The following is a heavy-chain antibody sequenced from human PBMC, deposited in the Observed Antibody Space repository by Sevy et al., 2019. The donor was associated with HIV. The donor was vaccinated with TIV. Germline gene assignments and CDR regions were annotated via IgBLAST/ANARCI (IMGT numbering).Heavy chain of an antibody. CDR2: IKSITDGGTT. V-gene: IGHV3-15*01. CDR3: TSRITMVRGVLPQYYYGMDV. CDR1: GFTFSNAW. D-gene: IGHD3-10*01. J-gene: IGHJ6*02. Sequence: GGSLRLSCAASGFTFSNAWMSWVRQAPGKGLEWVGRIKSITDGGTTDYAAPVKGRFTISRDDSKNTLYLQTNSLKTEDTAVYYCTSRITMVRGVLPQYYYGMDVWGQGTTVTVSS.